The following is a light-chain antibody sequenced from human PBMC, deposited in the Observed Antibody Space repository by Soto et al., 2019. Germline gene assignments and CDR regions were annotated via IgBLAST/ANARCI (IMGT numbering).Light chain of an antibody. CDR2: GNN. CDR3: QSYDSSLSGV. V-gene: IGLV1-40*01. CDR1: SSNIGAGYD. Sequence: QSVLTQPPSVSGAPGQRVTISCTGSSSNIGAGYDVHWYQQLPGTAPKLLIYGNNNRPSGVPDRFSGSKSGTSASPAITGLQLEDEADYYCQSYDSSLSGVFGGGTKLIVL. J-gene: IGLJ3*02.